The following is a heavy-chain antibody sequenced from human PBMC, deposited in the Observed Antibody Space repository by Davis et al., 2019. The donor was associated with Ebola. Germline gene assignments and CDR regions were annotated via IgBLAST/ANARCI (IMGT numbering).Heavy chain of an antibody. CDR3: ASDGGGNRLYYYGMDV. J-gene: IGHJ6*02. V-gene: IGHV3-66*01. Sequence: GESLKISCVVSGFTVSSSYMSWVRQAPGKGLECVSIIYSGGSTFYADSVKGRFTISRDNSKNTVYLQMNNLRGEDTAMYYCASDGGGNRLYYYGMDVWGQGTTVTVSS. D-gene: IGHD1-14*01. CDR2: IYSGGST. CDR1: GFTVSSSY.